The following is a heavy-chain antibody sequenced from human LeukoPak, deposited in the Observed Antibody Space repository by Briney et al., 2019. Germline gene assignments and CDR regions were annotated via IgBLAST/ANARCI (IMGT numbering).Heavy chain of an antibody. CDR1: GFTFNGNG. J-gene: IGHJ4*02. V-gene: IGHV3-74*01. D-gene: IGHD2/OR15-2a*01. CDR3: ARDTSGYVDY. CDR2: INTDGSHT. Sequence: PGGSLTLPCAASGFTFNGNGRHGVPQAPGKGRFWFSHINTDGSHTWYADPVKGRFTISRDNAKNTLYLQMNSLRAEDTSVYYCARDTSGYVDYWGQGILVTVSS.